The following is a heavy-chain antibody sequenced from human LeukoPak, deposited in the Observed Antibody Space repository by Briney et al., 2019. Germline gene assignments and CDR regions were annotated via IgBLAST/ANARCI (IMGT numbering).Heavy chain of an antibody. V-gene: IGHV1-58*01. Sequence: SVKVSCKASGFTFTSSAVQWVRQARGQRLEWIGWIVVGSGNTNYAQKFQERVTITRDTSASTAYMELSSLRSEDTAVYYCARGGSGSSDYYYGMDVWGQGTTVTVSS. CDR1: GFTFTSSA. D-gene: IGHD3-10*01. CDR3: ARGGSGSSDYYYGMDV. J-gene: IGHJ6*02. CDR2: IVVGSGNT.